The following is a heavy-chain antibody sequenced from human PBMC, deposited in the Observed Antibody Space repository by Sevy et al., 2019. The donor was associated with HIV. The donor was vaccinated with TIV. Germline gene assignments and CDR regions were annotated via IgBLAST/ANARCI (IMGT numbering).Heavy chain of an antibody. V-gene: IGHV1-18*04. D-gene: IGHD6-19*01. Sequence: ASVKVSCKASGYTFTSYGISWVRQAPGQGLEWMGWISAYNGNTNYAQKLQGRVTMTTDTSTSTAYMELRSLRSDDTAVYYCAVDRAGIAVAGDYDAFDIWGQGTMVTVSS. J-gene: IGHJ3*02. CDR3: AVDRAGIAVAGDYDAFDI. CDR1: GYTFTSYG. CDR2: ISAYNGNT.